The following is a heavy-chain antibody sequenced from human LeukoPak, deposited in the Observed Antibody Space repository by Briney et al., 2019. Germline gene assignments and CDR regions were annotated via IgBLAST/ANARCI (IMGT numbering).Heavy chain of an antibody. CDR3: ARDGGSGWYAYYYYYGMDV. V-gene: IGHV1-18*01. CDR2: ISAYNGNT. D-gene: IGHD6-19*01. J-gene: IGHJ6*02. CDR1: GYTFTSYG. Sequence: ASVKVSCKASGYTFTSYGISWVRQAPGQGLEWIGWISAYNGNTNYAQKLQGRVTMTTDTSTSTAYMELRSLRSDDTAMYYCARDGGSGWYAYYYYYGMDVWGQGTTVTVSS.